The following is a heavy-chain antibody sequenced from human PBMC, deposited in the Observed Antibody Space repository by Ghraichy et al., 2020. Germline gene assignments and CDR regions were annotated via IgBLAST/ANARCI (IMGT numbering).Heavy chain of an antibody. V-gene: IGHV4-4*07. J-gene: IGHJ4*02. CDR1: GGSISSYY. CDR2: IYTSGST. Sequence: SQTLSLTCTVSGGSISSYYWSWIRQPAGKGLEWIGRIYTSGSTNYNPSLKSRVTMSVDTSKNQFSLKLSSVTAADTAVYYCARDLDSSGWYYFDYWGQGTLVTVSS. CDR3: ARDLDSSGWYYFDY. D-gene: IGHD6-19*01.